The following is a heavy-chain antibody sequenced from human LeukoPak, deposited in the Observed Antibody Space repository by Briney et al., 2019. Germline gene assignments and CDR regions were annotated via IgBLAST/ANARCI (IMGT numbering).Heavy chain of an antibody. Sequence: ASVTVSCTASGYTFTSYGISWVRQAPGQGLEWMGWISAYNGNTNYAQKLQGRVTMTTDTSTSTAYMELRSLRSDDTAVYYCARDKGDYCWSVLSYGMDDWGQGTTVTVSS. D-gene: IGHD3-3*01. J-gene: IGHJ6*02. V-gene: IGHV1-18*01. CDR2: ISAYNGNT. CDR3: ARDKGDYCWSVLSYGMDD. CDR1: GYTFTSYG.